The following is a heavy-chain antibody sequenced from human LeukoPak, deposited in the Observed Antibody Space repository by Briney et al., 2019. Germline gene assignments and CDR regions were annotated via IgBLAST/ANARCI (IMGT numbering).Heavy chain of an antibody. Sequence: SETLSLTCTVSGYSISSAYYWGWIRQPPGKGLEWIGTIYHSGSTFYNPSLKSRVTISVDTSKNQFSLKLSSVTAADTAVYYCARVGDGYNIGYFDYWGQGTLVTVSS. D-gene: IGHD5-24*01. CDR3: ARVGDGYNIGYFDY. CDR2: IYHSGST. V-gene: IGHV4-38-2*02. CDR1: GYSISSAYY. J-gene: IGHJ4*02.